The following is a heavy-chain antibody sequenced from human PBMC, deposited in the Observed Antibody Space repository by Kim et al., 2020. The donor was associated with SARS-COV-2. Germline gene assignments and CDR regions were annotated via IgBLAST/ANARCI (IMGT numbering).Heavy chain of an antibody. Sequence: NPSLKSRVTISVDKSKNQFSLKLSSVTAADTAVYYCARAYSGSYYGLIDYWGQGTLVTVSS. J-gene: IGHJ4*02. D-gene: IGHD1-26*01. V-gene: IGHV4-4*02. CDR3: ARAYSGSYYGLIDY.